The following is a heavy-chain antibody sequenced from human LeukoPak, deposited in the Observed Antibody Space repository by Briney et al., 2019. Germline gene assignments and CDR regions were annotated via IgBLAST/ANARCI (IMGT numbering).Heavy chain of an antibody. CDR2: IRYDGSNK. Sequence: QAGGSLRLSCAASGFTFSSYGMHWVRQAPGKGLEWVAFIRYDGSNKYYADSVKGRFTISRDNSKNTLYLQMNSLRAEDTAVYYCAKDPGPYCGGDCYHIWGQGTLVTVSS. CDR1: GFTFSSYG. J-gene: IGHJ4*02. V-gene: IGHV3-30*02. CDR3: AKDPGPYCGGDCYHI. D-gene: IGHD2-21*01.